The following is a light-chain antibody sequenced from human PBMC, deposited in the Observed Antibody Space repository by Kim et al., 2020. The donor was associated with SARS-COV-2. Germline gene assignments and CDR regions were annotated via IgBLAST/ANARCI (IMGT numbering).Light chain of an antibody. CDR2: YDS. Sequence: SYELTQPPSVSVAPGKTARITCGGNNIGSKRVHWYQQKPGQAPVLVIYYDSDRPSGIPERFSGSNSGNTATLTISRVEAGDEADYYCQVWDSSSDHRVFGGGTQLTVL. CDR1: NIGSKR. J-gene: IGLJ3*02. CDR3: QVWDSSSDHRV. V-gene: IGLV3-21*04.